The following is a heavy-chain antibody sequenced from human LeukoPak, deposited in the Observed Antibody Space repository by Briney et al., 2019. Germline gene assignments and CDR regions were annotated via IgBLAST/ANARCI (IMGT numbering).Heavy chain of an antibody. J-gene: IGHJ4*02. Sequence: GGSLRLSCAASGFTFSSYWMHWVRQAPGKGLEWVSGISWNSGSIGYADSVKGRFTISRDNAKNSLYLQMNSLRAEDMALYYCAKDSRRYDFWSGYSHWGQGTLVTVSS. V-gene: IGHV3-9*03. CDR3: AKDSRRYDFWSGYSH. CDR2: ISWNSGSI. CDR1: GFTFSSYW. D-gene: IGHD3-3*01.